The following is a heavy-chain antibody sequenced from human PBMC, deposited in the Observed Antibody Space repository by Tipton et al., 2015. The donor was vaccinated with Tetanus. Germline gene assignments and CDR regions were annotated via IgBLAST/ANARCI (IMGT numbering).Heavy chain of an antibody. D-gene: IGHD3-10*02. CDR3: ARGAARYYYVLSLPT. CDR2: ISYSGST. J-gene: IGHJ5*02. Sequence: TLSLTCTIAGGSLSTFYWTWILQPPGKGLEWIGYISYSGSTKYNPSLKSRLTMSVDTSKNQFSLKLRSVTAADTAVYYCARGAARYYYVLSLPTWGQGTLVTVSS. V-gene: IGHV4-59*01. CDR1: GGSLSTFY.